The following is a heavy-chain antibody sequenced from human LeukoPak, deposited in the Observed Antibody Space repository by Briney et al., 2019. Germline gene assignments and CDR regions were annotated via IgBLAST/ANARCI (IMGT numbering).Heavy chain of an antibody. CDR1: GYSFTSYW. CDR2: IDPSDSYT. V-gene: IGHV5-10-1*01. Sequence: GESLKISCEGSGYSFTSYWINWVRQMPGKGLEWVGRIDPSDSYTNYSPSFQGHVTISVDKSISTAYLQWSSLKASDTAMYYCARQWRYGDYASDYWGQGTLVTVSS. J-gene: IGHJ4*02. CDR3: ARQWRYGDYASDY. D-gene: IGHD4-17*01.